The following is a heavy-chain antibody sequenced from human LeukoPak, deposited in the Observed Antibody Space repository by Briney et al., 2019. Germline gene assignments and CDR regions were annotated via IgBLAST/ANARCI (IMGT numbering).Heavy chain of an antibody. CDR2: INHNGNVN. Sequence: PGGSLRLSCTASGFTFGVYSMSWFRQAPGKGLEWVASINHNGNVNYYVDSVKGRFTISRDNAKNSLYLQMSNLRAEDTAVYFCARGGGLDVWGQGATVTVSS. J-gene: IGHJ6*02. CDR1: GFTFGVYS. V-gene: IGHV3-7*03. CDR3: ARGGGLDV. D-gene: IGHD3-16*01.